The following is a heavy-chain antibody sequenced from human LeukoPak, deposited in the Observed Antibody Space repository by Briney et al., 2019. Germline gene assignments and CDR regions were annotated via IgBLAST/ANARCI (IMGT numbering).Heavy chain of an antibody. D-gene: IGHD2-2*01. Sequence: GGSLRLSCAASGFTFSSYWMSWVRQAPGKGLEWVANIKQDGSEKYYADSVKGRFTISRDNAKNSLYLQMNSLRAEDTAVYYCARGYCSSTSCPTRVYYGMDVWGQGTTVTVSS. V-gene: IGHV3-7*03. CDR2: IKQDGSEK. CDR1: GFTFSSYW. CDR3: ARGYCSSTSCPTRVYYGMDV. J-gene: IGHJ6*02.